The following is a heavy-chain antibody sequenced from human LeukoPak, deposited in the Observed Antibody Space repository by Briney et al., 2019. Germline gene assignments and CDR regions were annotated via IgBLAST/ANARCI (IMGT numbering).Heavy chain of an antibody. V-gene: IGHV3-30*18. Sequence: PGGSLRLSCAASGFTFSSYGMHWVRQAPGKGLEWVAVISYDGSNKYYADSVKGRFTISRDNSKNTLYLQMNSLRAEDTAVYYCAKVNSGEWLRSSEVWGQGTLVTVSS. J-gene: IGHJ4*02. D-gene: IGHD5-12*01. CDR1: GFTFSSYG. CDR3: AKVNSGEWLRSSEV. CDR2: ISYDGSNK.